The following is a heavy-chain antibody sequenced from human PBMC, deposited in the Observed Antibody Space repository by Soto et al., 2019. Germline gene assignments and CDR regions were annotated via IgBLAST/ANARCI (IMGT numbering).Heavy chain of an antibody. CDR3: ARVMGYYDSSGYYPNDY. V-gene: IGHV1-18*01. J-gene: IGHJ4*02. Sequence: GASVQVSCQASGYTFTSYGISCVRQAPGQGLEWMGWISAYNGNTNYAQQLQGRVTMTTDTSTSTAYMELRSVRSDDTAVYYCARVMGYYDSSGYYPNDYWGQGTLVTVSS. CDR2: ISAYNGNT. D-gene: IGHD3-22*01. CDR1: GYTFTSYG.